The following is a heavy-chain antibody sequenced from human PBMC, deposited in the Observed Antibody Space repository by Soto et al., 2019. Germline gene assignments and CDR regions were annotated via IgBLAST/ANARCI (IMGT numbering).Heavy chain of an antibody. CDR2: ISGSGVST. Sequence: GALRLSCAASVFTFSSYAMSWVRQGPGKGLEWVSAISGSGVSTYYADSVKGRFTISRDNSKNTLYLQMNSLRAEDTAVYYCARQSSSWTKDFDYWGQGTLVTVSS. J-gene: IGHJ4*02. CDR1: VFTFSSYA. V-gene: IGHV3-23*01. CDR3: ARQSSSWTKDFDY. D-gene: IGHD6-13*01.